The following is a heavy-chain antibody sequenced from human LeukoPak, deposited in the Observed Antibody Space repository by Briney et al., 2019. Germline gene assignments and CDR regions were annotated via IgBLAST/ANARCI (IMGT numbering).Heavy chain of an antibody. Sequence: GGSLRLSCAASGFTFSSYEMNWVRQAPGKGLEWVSYISSSGSTIYYADSVKGRFTISRDNAKNSLYLQMSSLRAEDTALYYCARFQATNSTVTPPFDYWGQGTLVTVSS. CDR1: GFTFSSYE. CDR2: ISSSGSTI. D-gene: IGHD4-17*01. V-gene: IGHV3-48*03. CDR3: ARFQATNSTVTPPFDY. J-gene: IGHJ4*02.